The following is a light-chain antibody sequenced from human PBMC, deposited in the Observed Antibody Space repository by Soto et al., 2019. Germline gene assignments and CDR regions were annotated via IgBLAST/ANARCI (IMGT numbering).Light chain of an antibody. CDR1: QTISNW. CDR3: QQYNTSPLP. Sequence: DIQMTQSPSTLSASVGDRVTITCRASQTISNWLAWYQQKPGKAPKVLIFDASTLDGGVPSRFSGRRSGTDFTLTISSLQSSDFGTYYCQQYNTSPLPFGGGTKVDMK. CDR2: DAS. V-gene: IGKV1-5*01. J-gene: IGKJ4*01.